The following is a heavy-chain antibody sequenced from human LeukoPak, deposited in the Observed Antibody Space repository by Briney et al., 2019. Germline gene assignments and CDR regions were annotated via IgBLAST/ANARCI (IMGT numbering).Heavy chain of an antibody. J-gene: IGHJ4*02. CDR3: ARAAYGDYFDY. Sequence: AGTLSLTCAVYGGSFSGYYWSWIRQPPGKGLEWVGEINHSGSTNYNPSLKSRVTISAETSNNQFSLTLRSVTAADTTVYYCARAAYGDYFDYGGQGTLVTASS. D-gene: IGHD4-17*01. CDR2: INHSGST. CDR1: GGSFSGYY. V-gene: IGHV4-34*01.